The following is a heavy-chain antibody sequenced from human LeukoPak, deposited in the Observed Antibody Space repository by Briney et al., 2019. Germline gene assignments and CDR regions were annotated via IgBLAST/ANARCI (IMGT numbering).Heavy chain of an antibody. CDR1: GFTFSSYS. Sequence: GGSLRLSCAASGFTFSSYSMNWVRQALGKGLEWVSSISSSSSYIYYADSVKGRFTISRDNAKNSLYLQMNSLRAEDTAVYYCAREGGSYSDAFDIWGQGTMVTVSS. CDR2: ISSSSSYI. CDR3: AREGGSYSDAFDI. J-gene: IGHJ3*02. V-gene: IGHV3-21*01. D-gene: IGHD1-26*01.